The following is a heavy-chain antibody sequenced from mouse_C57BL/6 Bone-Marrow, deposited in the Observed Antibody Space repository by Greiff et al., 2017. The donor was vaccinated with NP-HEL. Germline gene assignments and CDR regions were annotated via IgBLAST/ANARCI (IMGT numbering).Heavy chain of an antibody. CDR1: DSAVFPIAY. CDR2: ILPSIGRT. Sequence: QVQLQQSGSELRSPGSSVKLSCKDFDSAVFPIAYMSWVRQKPGHGFEWIGGILPSIGRTIYGEKFEDKATLDADTLSNTAYLELNSLTSEDSAIYYCARPWLRRGSYWYFDVWGTGTTVTVSS. V-gene: IGHV15-2*01. CDR3: ARPWLRRGSYWYFDV. D-gene: IGHD2-2*01. J-gene: IGHJ1*03.